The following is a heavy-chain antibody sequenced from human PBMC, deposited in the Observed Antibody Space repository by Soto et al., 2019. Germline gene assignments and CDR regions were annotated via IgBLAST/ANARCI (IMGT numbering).Heavy chain of an antibody. Sequence: EVQLVESGGGLVKPGGSLRLSCAASGFTFSSYIMNWVRQAPGKGLEWVSSISSSSSYIYYADSVKGRFTISRDNAKNSLYLQMNSLRAEDTAVYYCARVAPGDNLNPHFDYWGQGTLVTVSS. CDR2: ISSSSSYI. V-gene: IGHV3-21*01. J-gene: IGHJ4*02. D-gene: IGHD4-17*01. CDR3: ARVAPGDNLNPHFDY. CDR1: GFTFSSYI.